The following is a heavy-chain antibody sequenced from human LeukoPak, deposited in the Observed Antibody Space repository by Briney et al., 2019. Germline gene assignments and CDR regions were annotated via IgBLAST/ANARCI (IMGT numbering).Heavy chain of an antibody. CDR1: GYTFTSYG. V-gene: IGHV1-18*01. Sequence: ASVKVSCKASGYTFTSYGISWVRQAPGQGLEWMGWISAYNGNTNYAQKLQGRVTMTTDTSTSTAYMELRSLRSDDTAVYYCARAVVPAPYYYYYHMDVWGKGTTVTISS. D-gene: IGHD2-2*01. CDR3: ARAVVPAPYYYYYHMDV. CDR2: ISAYNGNT. J-gene: IGHJ6*03.